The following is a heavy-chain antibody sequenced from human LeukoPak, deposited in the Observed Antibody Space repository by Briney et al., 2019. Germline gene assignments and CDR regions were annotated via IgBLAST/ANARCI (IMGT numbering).Heavy chain of an antibody. V-gene: IGHV3-30*04. CDR1: GFTFSSYA. Sequence: GRSLRLSCAASGFTFSSYAMHWVRQAPGKGLEWVAVISYDGSNKYYADSVKGRFTISGDNSKNTLYLQMNSLRAEDTAVYYCARGRDYYDSSGIFDYWGQGTLVTVSS. CDR3: ARGRDYYDSSGIFDY. D-gene: IGHD3-22*01. CDR2: ISYDGSNK. J-gene: IGHJ4*02.